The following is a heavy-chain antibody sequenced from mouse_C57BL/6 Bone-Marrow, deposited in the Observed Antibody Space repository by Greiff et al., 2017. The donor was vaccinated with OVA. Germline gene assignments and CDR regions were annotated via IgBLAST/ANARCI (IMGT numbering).Heavy chain of an antibody. CDR3: ARVGDYDCAMDY. J-gene: IGHJ4*01. V-gene: IGHV1-80*01. Sequence: QVQLQQSGAELVKPGASVKISCKASGYAFSSYWMNWVKQRPGKGLEWIGQIYPGDGDTNYNGKFKGKATLTADKSSSTAYMQLSSLTSEDSAVYFCARVGDYDCAMDYWGQGTSVTVSS. D-gene: IGHD2-4*01. CDR1: GYAFSSYW. CDR2: IYPGDGDT.